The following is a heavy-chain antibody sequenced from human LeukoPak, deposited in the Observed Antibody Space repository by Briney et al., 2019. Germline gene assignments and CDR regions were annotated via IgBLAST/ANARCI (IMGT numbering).Heavy chain of an antibody. V-gene: IGHV1-69*13. CDR1: GYSFTSNY. D-gene: IGHD3-10*01. CDR3: ARVGRTGSGSYCY. CDR2: IIPIFGTA. J-gene: IGHJ4*02. Sequence: GASVKVSCKASGYSFTSNYIHWVRQAPGQGLEWMGGIIPIFGTANYAQKFQGRVTITADESTSTAYMELSSLRSEDTAVYYCARVGRTGSGSYCYWGQGTLVTVSS.